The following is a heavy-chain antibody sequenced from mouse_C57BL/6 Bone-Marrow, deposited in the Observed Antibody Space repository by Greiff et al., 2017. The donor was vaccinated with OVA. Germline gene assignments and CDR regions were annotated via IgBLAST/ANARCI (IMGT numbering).Heavy chain of an antibody. Sequence: QVQLQQSGAELVRPGTSVKVSCKASGYAFTNYLIEWVKQRPGQGLEWIGVINPGSGGTNYNEKFKGKATLTADKSSSTAYMQLSSLTSEDSAVYFCARGRGLRPWFAYWGQGTLVTVSA. V-gene: IGHV1-54*01. D-gene: IGHD2-4*01. J-gene: IGHJ3*01. CDR3: ARGRGLRPWFAY. CDR2: INPGSGGT. CDR1: GYAFTNYL.